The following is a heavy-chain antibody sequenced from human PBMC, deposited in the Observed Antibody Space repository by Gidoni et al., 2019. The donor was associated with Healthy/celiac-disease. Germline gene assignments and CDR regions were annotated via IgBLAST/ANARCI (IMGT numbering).Heavy chain of an antibody. Sequence: QVQLVESGGGVVQPGRSLRLSCAASGFTFSSYGMHWVRQAPGKGLEWVAVIWYDGSNKYYADSVKGRFTISRDNSKNTLYLQMNSLRAEDTAVYYCARVSIYYDSRGAFDIWGQGTMVTVSS. J-gene: IGHJ3*02. CDR3: ARVSIYYDSRGAFDI. D-gene: IGHD3-22*01. CDR1: GFTFSSYG. V-gene: IGHV3-33*01. CDR2: IWYDGSNK.